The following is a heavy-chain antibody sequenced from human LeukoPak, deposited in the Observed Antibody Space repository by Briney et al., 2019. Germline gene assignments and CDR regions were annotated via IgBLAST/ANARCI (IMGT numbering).Heavy chain of an antibody. D-gene: IGHD3-10*01. Sequence: GASVKVSCKASGYTFTNYYIHWVRQAPGQGLEWMGIINPSGGTTSSTQKFQGRLAMTTDTTTATAYMELSSLTSEDTAVYCARGMTWFEPPYKDWGQGTLVTVSS. CDR2: INPSGGTT. CDR3: ARGMTWFEPPYKD. J-gene: IGHJ4*02. V-gene: IGHV1-46*01. CDR1: GYTFTNYY.